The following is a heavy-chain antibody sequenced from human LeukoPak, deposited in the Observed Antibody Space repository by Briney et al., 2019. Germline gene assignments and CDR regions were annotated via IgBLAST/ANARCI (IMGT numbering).Heavy chain of an antibody. D-gene: IGHD3-10*01. Sequence: ASVKVSCKASGYTFTGYYMHWVRQAPGQGLEWMGWINPNSGGTNCAQKFQGRVTMTRDTSISTAYMELSRLRPDDTAVYYCARVQVLLWFGIDYWGQGTLVTVSS. CDR3: ARVQVLLWFGIDY. V-gene: IGHV1-2*02. J-gene: IGHJ4*02. CDR1: GYTFTGYY. CDR2: INPNSGGT.